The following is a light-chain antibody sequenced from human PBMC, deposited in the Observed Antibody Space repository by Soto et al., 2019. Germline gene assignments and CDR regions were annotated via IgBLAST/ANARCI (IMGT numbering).Light chain of an antibody. J-gene: IGKJ1*01. V-gene: IGKV1-39*01. CDR2: AAS. Sequence: DIQMTQSPSSLSASVGDRVTITCRASQSISSYLNWYQQKPGKAPKLLIYAASSLQSGVPSRFSGSGSGTDFTLTISSLQPEDFATYYFQQSYSTPHTFVQGTKVEIK. CDR1: QSISSY. CDR3: QQSYSTPHT.